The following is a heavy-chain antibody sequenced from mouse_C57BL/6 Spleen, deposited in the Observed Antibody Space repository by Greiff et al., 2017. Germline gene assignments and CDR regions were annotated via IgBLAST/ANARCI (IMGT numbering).Heavy chain of an antibody. CDR2: TWWDDDK. J-gene: IGHJ2*01. Sequence: QVTLKESGPGILQPSQSLSLTCTSSGFSLSTFGMGVGRISQPSGMGLEWLAHTWWDDDKYYNPALKSRLTISKDTSKNQVCLKIADVDTADTSTCCCARIADYFDYWGQGTTLTVSS. V-gene: IGHV8-8*01. CDR1: GFSLSTFGMG. CDR3: ARIADYFDY.